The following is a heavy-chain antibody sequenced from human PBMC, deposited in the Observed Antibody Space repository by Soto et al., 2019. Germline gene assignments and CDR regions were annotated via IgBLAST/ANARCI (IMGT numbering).Heavy chain of an antibody. CDR3: ARLEGLATISYYFDF. Sequence: HLQLQESGPGLLNPSEALSLMCSVSEDSINSDNFYWGWNRQPPVKGLQWIGSVYYRGNAYYNSSLQTRVTIYLDKSKSQFSLKLNSVTAADSAVYFCARLEGLATISYYFDFWGPGALVTVSS. CDR2: VYYRGNA. J-gene: IGHJ4*02. D-gene: IGHD3-9*01. V-gene: IGHV4-39*01. CDR1: EDSINSDNFY.